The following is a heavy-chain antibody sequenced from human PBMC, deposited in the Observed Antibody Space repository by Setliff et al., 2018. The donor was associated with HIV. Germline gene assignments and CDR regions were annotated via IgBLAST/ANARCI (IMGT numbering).Heavy chain of an antibody. CDR1: GGSISSGSYY. CDR2: IYYSGST. D-gene: IGHD3-22*01. CDR3: ARDGSYYDSSAYLGGRYYYYGMDV. Sequence: PSETLSLTCTVSGGSISSGSYYWSWIRQPPGKGLEWIGSIYYSGSTYYNPSLKSRVTISVDTSKNQFSLKLSSVTAADTAVYYCARDGSYYDSSAYLGGRYYYYGMDVWGQGTTVTVSS. V-gene: IGHV4-39*07. J-gene: IGHJ6*02.